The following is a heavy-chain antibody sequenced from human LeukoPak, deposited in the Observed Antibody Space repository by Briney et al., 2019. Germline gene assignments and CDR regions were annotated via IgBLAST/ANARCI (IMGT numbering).Heavy chain of an antibody. D-gene: IGHD3-3*01. CDR2: IRSKAYGGTT. Sequence: SLRLSCTASGFTIGDYGMSWFRQAPGKGLEWVGFIRSKAYGGTTEYAASVKGRFTISRDDSKSIAYLQMNSLRAEDTAVYYCASQSSGGFFEDYWDQGTLVTVSS. V-gene: IGHV3-49*03. CDR1: GFTIGDYG. J-gene: IGHJ4*02. CDR3: ASQSSGGFFEDY.